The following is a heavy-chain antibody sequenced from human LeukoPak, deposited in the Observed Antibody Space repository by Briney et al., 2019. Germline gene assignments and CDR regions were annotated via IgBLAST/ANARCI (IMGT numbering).Heavy chain of an antibody. D-gene: IGHD6-19*01. J-gene: IGHJ4*02. Sequence: GGSLRLSWAASGFTLSSYGMDWVRQAPGKGLEWVSGVSNRDGRAYYADSVKGRFTVSRDNSKNTLHLQMNSLRAEDTALYYCASGMPLAGDGPFDYWGQGTLVTVSS. V-gene: IGHV3-23*01. CDR3: ASGMPLAGDGPFDY. CDR2: VSNRDGRA. CDR1: GFTLSSYG.